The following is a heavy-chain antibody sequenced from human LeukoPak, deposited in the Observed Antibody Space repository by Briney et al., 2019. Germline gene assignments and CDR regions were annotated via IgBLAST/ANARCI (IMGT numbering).Heavy chain of an antibody. CDR3: AKGHQYSCAH. V-gene: IGHV3-30*02. CDR2: IRNDGTKK. J-gene: IGHJ4*02. D-gene: IGHD5-18*01. CDR1: GFTFSNYE. Sequence: GGSLRLPCSASGFTFSNYEFNWVRQAPGKGREWVAFIRNDGTKKDYADSVQGRFTISTDSSKNTLYLQMDSLRTEDTAVYYCAKGHQYSCAHWGQGTLVTVSS.